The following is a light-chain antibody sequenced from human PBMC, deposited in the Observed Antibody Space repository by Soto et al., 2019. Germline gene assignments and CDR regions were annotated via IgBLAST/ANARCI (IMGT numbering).Light chain of an antibody. CDR3: SAYAGRILYG. J-gene: IGLJ1*01. Sequence: QSALTQPPSASGSPGQSLTISCTGTSSDIGGYNSVSWYQQHPGKAPKLIIYEVTKRPSGVPDRFSGSKSGNTASLTVSGLQAEDEADYYCSAYAGRILYGFGTGTKV. V-gene: IGLV2-8*01. CDR2: EVT. CDR1: SSDIGGYNS.